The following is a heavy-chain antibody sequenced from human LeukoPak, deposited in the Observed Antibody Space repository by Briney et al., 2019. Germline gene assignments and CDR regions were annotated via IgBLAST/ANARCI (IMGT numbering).Heavy chain of an antibody. CDR3: ARDSSGWDTNDAFDI. CDR1: GFTFSSYE. V-gene: IGHV3-48*03. Sequence: PGESLRLSCAASGFTFSSYEMNWVRQAPGKGLEWVSYISSSGNTIYYADSVKGRFTISRDNAKNSLYLQMNSLRAEDTAVYYCARDSSGWDTNDAFDIWGQGTMVTVSS. CDR2: ISSSGNTI. D-gene: IGHD6-19*01. J-gene: IGHJ3*02.